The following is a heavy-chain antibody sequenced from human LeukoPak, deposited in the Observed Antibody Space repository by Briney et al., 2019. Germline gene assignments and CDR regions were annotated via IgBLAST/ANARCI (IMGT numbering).Heavy chain of an antibody. CDR2: IWYDGSNK. J-gene: IGHJ6*02. V-gene: IGHV3-33*01. Sequence: PGRSLRLSCVASGFTFSSYGMPWVRQAPGKGLEWVAVIWYDGSNKYYADSVKGRFTISRGNSKNTLYLQMNSLRAEDTAVYYCARSSGRDGYNYPYYYGMDVWGQGTTVTVSS. CDR1: GFTFSSYG. D-gene: IGHD5-12*01. CDR3: ARSSGRDGYNYPYYYGMDV.